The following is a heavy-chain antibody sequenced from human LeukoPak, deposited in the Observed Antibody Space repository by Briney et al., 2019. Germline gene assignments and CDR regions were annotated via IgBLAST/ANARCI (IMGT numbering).Heavy chain of an antibody. Sequence: RPGRSLRLSCAASGFTFSSYAMHWVRQAPGKGLEWVAVISYDGSNKYYADSVKGRFTISRDNSKNTLYLQMNSLRAEDTAVYYCARGLLLWFGELSQPFDYWGQGTLVTVSS. D-gene: IGHD3-10*01. V-gene: IGHV3-30*04. CDR1: GFTFSSYA. CDR2: ISYDGSNK. CDR3: ARGLLLWFGELSQPFDY. J-gene: IGHJ4*02.